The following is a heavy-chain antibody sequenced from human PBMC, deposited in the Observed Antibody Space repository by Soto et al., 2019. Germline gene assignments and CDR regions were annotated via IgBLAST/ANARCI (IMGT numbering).Heavy chain of an antibody. CDR2: IYYSGST. D-gene: IGHD2-15*01. CDR3: AREGCSGGSCYDY. V-gene: IGHV4-39*07. CDR1: GGSISSSSYY. Sequence: SETLSLTCTVSGGSISSSSYYWGWIRQPPGKGLEWIGSIYYSGSTYYNPSLKSRVTISVDTSKNQFSLKLSSVTAADTAVYYCAREGCSGGSCYDYWGQGTLVTVSS. J-gene: IGHJ4*02.